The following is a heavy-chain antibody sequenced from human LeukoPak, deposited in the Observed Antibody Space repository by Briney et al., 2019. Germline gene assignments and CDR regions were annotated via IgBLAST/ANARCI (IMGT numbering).Heavy chain of an antibody. Sequence: GSSVKVFCKASRGTFSSYAISWVRQAPGQGLEWMGRIIPIFGIANYAQKFQGRVTITADKSTSTAYMELSSLRSEDTAVYYCASPNRYCGGDCYSQPLLGVGYYYGMDVWGQGTTVTVSS. J-gene: IGHJ6*02. CDR2: IIPIFGIA. CDR3: ASPNRYCGGDCYSQPLLGVGYYYGMDV. D-gene: IGHD2-21*02. V-gene: IGHV1-69*04. CDR1: RGTFSSYA.